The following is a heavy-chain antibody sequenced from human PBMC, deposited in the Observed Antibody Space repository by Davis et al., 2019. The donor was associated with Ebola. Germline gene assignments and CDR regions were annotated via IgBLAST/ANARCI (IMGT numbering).Heavy chain of an antibody. CDR2: IKHSGIT. CDR3: ASVVATIWRYYDMDV. CDR1: GGSFSGYD. J-gene: IGHJ6*02. V-gene: IGHV4-34*01. Sequence: SETLSLTCAGYGGSFSGYDWSGTRQLPGKGLEWIGEIKHSGITNYNSSLKSRVTISVDTSKNQFSLKLSSVTAADTAVYYCASVVATIWRYYDMDVWGQGTTVTVSS. D-gene: IGHD5-12*01.